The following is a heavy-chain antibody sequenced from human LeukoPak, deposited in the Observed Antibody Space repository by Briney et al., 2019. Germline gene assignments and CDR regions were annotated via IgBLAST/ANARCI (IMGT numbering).Heavy chain of an antibody. Sequence: ASVKVSCKASGYTFASYYMHWERQAPGQGLEWMGIINPSGGSTSYAPKFQGRVTVTRDTSTSTVYMELRSLRSEDTAVYYCARVDCSSGRCYTLDFDYWGQGTLVTVSS. CDR1: GYTFASYY. CDR2: INPSGGST. D-gene: IGHD2-2*02. V-gene: IGHV1-46*03. CDR3: ARVDCSSGRCYTLDFDY. J-gene: IGHJ4*02.